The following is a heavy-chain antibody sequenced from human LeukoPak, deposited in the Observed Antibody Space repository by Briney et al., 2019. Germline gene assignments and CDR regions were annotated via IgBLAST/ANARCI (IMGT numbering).Heavy chain of an antibody. CDR3: ATGPNTSPFDY. V-gene: IGHV3-48*04. J-gene: IGHJ4*02. Sequence: SGGSLRLSCAASGFTFSTSSMNWVRQAPGKGLEWISYISSGSGTIYYADSVKGRFTISKDNAKNSLSLQMNSLRAEDTAVYYCATGPNTSPFDYWGQGTLVTVSS. CDR2: ISSGSGTI. D-gene: IGHD2-2*01. CDR1: GFTFSTSS.